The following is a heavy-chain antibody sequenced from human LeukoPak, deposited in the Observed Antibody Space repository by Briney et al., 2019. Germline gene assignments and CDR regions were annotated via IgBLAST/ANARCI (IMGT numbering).Heavy chain of an antibody. CDR3: ARGRWALDLDYYYMDV. Sequence: SETLSLTCTVSDGSISSYYWSWIRQPPGKGLEWIGYIYYSGSTNYNPSLKSRVTISVDTSKNQFSLKLSSVTAADTAVYYCARGRWALDLDYYYMDVWGKGTTVTVSS. D-gene: IGHD5-12*01. CDR1: DGSISSYY. J-gene: IGHJ6*03. V-gene: IGHV4-59*01. CDR2: IYYSGST.